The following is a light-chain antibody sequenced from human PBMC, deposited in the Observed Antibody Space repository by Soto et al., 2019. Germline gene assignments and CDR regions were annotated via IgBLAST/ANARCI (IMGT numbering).Light chain of an antibody. CDR2: GAS. CDR3: QQYHSSPRT. J-gene: IGKJ1*01. CDR1: QSFGSGF. Sequence: EIVLTQSPGTLSSSPGERATLSCRASQSFGSGFLAWYQQKPGQAPRLVIYGASSRATGIPDRFSGSGSGTDFTLTISRLEPEDFAVYYCQQYHSSPRTFGQGTKVEFK. V-gene: IGKV3-20*01.